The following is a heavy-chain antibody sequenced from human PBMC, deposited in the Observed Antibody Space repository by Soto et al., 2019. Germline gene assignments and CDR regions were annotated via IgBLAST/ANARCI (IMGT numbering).Heavy chain of an antibody. D-gene: IGHD1-26*01. CDR2: ISAYNGNT. J-gene: IGHJ5*02. CDR1: GYTFTSYG. Sequence: ASVKVSCKASGYTFTSYGISWVRQAPGQGLEWMGWISAYNGNTNYAQKLQGRVTMTTDTSTSTAYMELRSLRSDDTAVYYCARDLGSGSYYDWFDPWGQGTLVTVS. V-gene: IGHV1-18*01. CDR3: ARDLGSGSYYDWFDP.